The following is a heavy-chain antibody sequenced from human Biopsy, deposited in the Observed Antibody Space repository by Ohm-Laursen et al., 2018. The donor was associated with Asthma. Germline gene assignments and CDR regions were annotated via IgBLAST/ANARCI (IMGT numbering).Heavy chain of an antibody. CDR1: GDSSNSGGYS. Sequence: TLSLTCTVSGDSSNSGGYSWIWIRQLPGKGLEWIGYISYTGTTYYNPSLKSRISMTVDTSKIQFSLKLSSVTAADTAIYYCARERMFFYDSSGYGAFDIWGQGTLVTVSS. V-gene: IGHV4-31*03. CDR2: ISYTGTT. J-gene: IGHJ3*02. CDR3: ARERMFFYDSSGYGAFDI. D-gene: IGHD3-22*01.